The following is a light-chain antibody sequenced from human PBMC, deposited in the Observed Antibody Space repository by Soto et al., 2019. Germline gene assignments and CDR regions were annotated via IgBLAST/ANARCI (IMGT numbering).Light chain of an antibody. CDR1: QDINNF. CDR3: LQYDRFPAT. Sequence: DIRMTQSPSSLSASVGGRVTITCRASQDINNFLAWFQQKPGKAPKPLIYSASSLQDGVPSRFSGSGAGTHFTLTISSLQPEDFATYFCLQYDRFPATFGGVTRV. J-gene: IGKJ4*01. V-gene: IGKV1-16*01. CDR2: SAS.